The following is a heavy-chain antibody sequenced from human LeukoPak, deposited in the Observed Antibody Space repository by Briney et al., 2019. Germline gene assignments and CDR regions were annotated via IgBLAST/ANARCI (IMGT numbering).Heavy chain of an antibody. Sequence: ASVKDSCKASGYIFTIYGINWVRQAPGQGLEWMGWISADNGDTNYAQKFQGRVNMTTDTSTSTVYMELRSLRSDDTALYYCARGGTPTTTFGGYWGQGTMVTVSS. J-gene: IGHJ4*02. CDR2: ISADNGDT. CDR3: ARGGTPTTTFGGY. V-gene: IGHV1-18*01. CDR1: GYIFTIYG. D-gene: IGHD3-16*01.